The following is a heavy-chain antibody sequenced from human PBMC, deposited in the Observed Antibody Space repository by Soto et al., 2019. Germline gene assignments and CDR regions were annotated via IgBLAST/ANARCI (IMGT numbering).Heavy chain of an antibody. Sequence: GGSLRLSCAASGFTVSSNYMSWVRQAPGKVLEWVSVIYSGGSTYYADSVKGRFTISRDNSKNTLYLQMNSLRAEDTAVYYCARDFSISYHWFDPWGQGTLVTVSS. CDR1: GFTVSSNY. CDR3: ARDFSISYHWFDP. J-gene: IGHJ5*02. V-gene: IGHV3-66*01. D-gene: IGHD3-3*02. CDR2: IYSGGST.